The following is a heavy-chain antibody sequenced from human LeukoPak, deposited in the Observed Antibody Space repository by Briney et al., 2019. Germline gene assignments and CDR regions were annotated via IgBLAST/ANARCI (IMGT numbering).Heavy chain of an antibody. Sequence: ASVKVSCKASGYTFSGYYMHWVRQAPGQGLEWMGWINPDNGGTNYAQKFQERVTITRDMSTSTAYMELSSLRSEDTAVYYCAADQYGDGVGYWGQGTLVTVSS. D-gene: IGHD4-17*01. CDR1: GYTFSGYY. CDR2: INPDNGGT. J-gene: IGHJ4*02. CDR3: AADQYGDGVGY. V-gene: IGHV1-2*02.